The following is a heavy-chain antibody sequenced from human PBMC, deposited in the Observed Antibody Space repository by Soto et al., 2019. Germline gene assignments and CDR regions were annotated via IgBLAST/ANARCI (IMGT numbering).Heavy chain of an antibody. CDR1: GFTFGDYA. D-gene: IGHD5-18*01. J-gene: IGHJ6*02. CDR2: IRSKAYGGTT. CDR3: TRARRGYSYGSYYYYGMDV. Sequence: PGGSLRLSCTASGFTFGDYAMSWVRQAPGKGREWVGFIRSKAYGGTTEYAASVKGRFTISRDDSKSIAYLQMNSLKTEDTAVYYCTRARRGYSYGSYYYYGMDVWGQGTTVTVSS. V-gene: IGHV3-49*04.